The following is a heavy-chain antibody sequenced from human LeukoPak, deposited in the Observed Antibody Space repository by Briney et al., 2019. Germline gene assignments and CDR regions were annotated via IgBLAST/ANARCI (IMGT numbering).Heavy chain of an antibody. CDR3: ARSPSEFGEP. CDR2: INPSGGST. J-gene: IGHJ5*02. V-gene: IGHV1-46*01. D-gene: IGHD3-10*01. Sequence: ASVKVSCKASGYTFTSYYMHWVRQAPGQGLEWMGIINPSGGSTSYAQKFQGRVTMTRNTSISTAYMELSSLRSEDTAVYYCARSPSEFGEPWGQGTLVTVSS. CDR1: GYTFTSYY.